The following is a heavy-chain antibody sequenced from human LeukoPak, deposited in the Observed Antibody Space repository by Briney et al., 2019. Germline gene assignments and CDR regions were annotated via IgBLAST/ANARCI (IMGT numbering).Heavy chain of an antibody. CDR2: ISWNSGSI. D-gene: IGHD6-19*01. J-gene: IGHJ6*03. CDR1: GFTFDDYA. Sequence: PGGSLRLSCAASGFTFDDYAMHWVRQAPGKGLEWVSGISWNSGSIGYADSVRGRFTISRDNAKNSLYLQMNSLRAEDTALYYCAKDSRYSSGWFYYYMDVWGKGTTVTVSS. CDR3: AKDSRYSSGWFYYYMDV. V-gene: IGHV3-9*01.